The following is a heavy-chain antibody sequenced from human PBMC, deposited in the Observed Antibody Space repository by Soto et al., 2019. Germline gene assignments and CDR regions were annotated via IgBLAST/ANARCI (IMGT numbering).Heavy chain of an antibody. CDR1: DGSMNSDSSY. CDR2: INHSGST. CDR3: ARLGGYVSVGYYYLWDS. D-gene: IGHD3-22*01. J-gene: IGHJ4*02. V-gene: IGHV4-39*01. Sequence: SETLSLTCRVSDGSMNSDSSYWGWIRQPPGKGLEWIGVINHSGSTYHNLSLQGRVTMSVDASRNQFSLKLTSMTAADTAVYYCARLGGYVSVGYYYLWDSWGQGTLVTVSS.